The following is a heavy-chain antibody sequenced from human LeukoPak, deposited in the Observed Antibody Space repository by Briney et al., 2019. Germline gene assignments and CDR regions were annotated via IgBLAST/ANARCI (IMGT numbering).Heavy chain of an antibody. Sequence: PGGSLRLSCAASEFTFSSYAMSWVRQAPGKWLEWVSTISSGGSTYYGDSVKGRFTSSRDNSKNTLYLQMDSLRAEDTAIYYCAKIRGYSGYDLTSAFDIWGQGTVVTVSS. CDR3: AKIRGYSGYDLTSAFDI. D-gene: IGHD5-12*01. CDR2: ISSGGST. V-gene: IGHV3-23*01. J-gene: IGHJ3*02. CDR1: EFTFSSYA.